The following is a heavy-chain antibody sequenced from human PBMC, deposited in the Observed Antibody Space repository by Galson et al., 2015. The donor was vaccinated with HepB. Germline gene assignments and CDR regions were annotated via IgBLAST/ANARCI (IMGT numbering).Heavy chain of an antibody. CDR1: GYTFTSYY. CDR3: AKSPGVYGDYFDY. Sequence: SVKVSCKASGYTFTSYYMHWVRQAPGQGLEWMGIINPSGGSTSYAQKFQGRVTMTRDTSTSTVYMELSSLRSEDTAVYYCAKSPGVYGDYFDYWGQGTLVTVSS. V-gene: IGHV1-46*01. J-gene: IGHJ4*02. CDR2: INPSGGST. D-gene: IGHD4-17*01.